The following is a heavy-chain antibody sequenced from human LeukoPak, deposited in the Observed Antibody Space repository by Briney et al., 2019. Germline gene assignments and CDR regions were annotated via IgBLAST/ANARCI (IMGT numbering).Heavy chain of an antibody. Sequence: GGSLRLSCAASGCTFSSYSMNWVRQAPGKGLQWVSYISSSSSTIYYADSLKGRFTISRDNAKNSLYLQMNSLRAEDTAVYYCARELVTMVRGVIIPFDYWGQGTLVTVSS. D-gene: IGHD3-10*01. CDR2: ISSSSSTI. CDR3: ARELVTMVRGVIIPFDY. J-gene: IGHJ4*02. V-gene: IGHV3-48*04. CDR1: GCTFSSYS.